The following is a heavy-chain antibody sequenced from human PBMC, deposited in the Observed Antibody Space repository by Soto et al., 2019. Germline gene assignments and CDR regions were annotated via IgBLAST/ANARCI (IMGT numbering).Heavy chain of an antibody. J-gene: IGHJ3*02. CDR3: ARVGYYDSSGYILSAFDI. V-gene: IGHV3-11*06. Sequence: PGGSLRLSCAASGFTFSDYYMSWIRQAPGKGLEWVSYISSSSSYTNYADSVKGRFTISRDNAKNSLYLQMNSLRAEDTAVYYCARVGYYDSSGYILSAFDIWGQGXMVTV. CDR1: GFTFSDYY. CDR2: ISSSSSYT. D-gene: IGHD3-22*01.